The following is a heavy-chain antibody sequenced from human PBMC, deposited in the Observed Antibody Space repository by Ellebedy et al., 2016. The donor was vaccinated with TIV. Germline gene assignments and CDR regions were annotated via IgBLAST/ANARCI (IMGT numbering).Heavy chain of an antibody. V-gene: IGHV6-1*01. CDR3: ARDDCSGGSCHWWFAP. D-gene: IGHD2-15*01. J-gene: IGHJ5*02. CDR1: GDSVSRNSVA. CDR2: TYYRSKWYN. Sequence: SQTLSLTCPIPGDSVSRNSVAWNWIRQSPSRGLEWLGRTYYRSKWYNDYAVSVKSRITINPDTSKNQFSLQLNYVTPEDTAVYYCARDDCSGGSCHWWFAPWGQGTLVTVSS.